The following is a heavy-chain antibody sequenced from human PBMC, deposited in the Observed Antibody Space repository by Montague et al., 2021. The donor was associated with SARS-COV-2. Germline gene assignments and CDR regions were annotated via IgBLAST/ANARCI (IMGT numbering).Heavy chain of an antibody. D-gene: IGHD3-9*01. J-gene: IGHJ6*02. V-gene: IGHV3-30-3*01. CDR1: GFTLSSYA. CDR2: ISYDGSNK. Sequence: SLRLSCAASGFTLSSYAMHWVRQAPGKGLEWVAVISYDGSNKYYADSVKGRFTISRDNSKNTLYLQMNSLRAEDTAVYYCARDTAYYDILTGYFPRDPYYYYYYGMDVWGQGTTVTVSS. CDR3: ARDTAYYDILTGYFPRDPYYYYYYGMDV.